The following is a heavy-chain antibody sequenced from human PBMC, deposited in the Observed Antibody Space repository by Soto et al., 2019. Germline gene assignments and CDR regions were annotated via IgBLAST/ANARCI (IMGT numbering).Heavy chain of an antibody. CDR2: INHSGST. CDR3: AGGHTDYYYYYMDV. D-gene: IGHD5-18*01. CDR1: GGYLSGYY. J-gene: IGHJ6*03. Sequence: TLCLPSAVYGGYLSGYYWRRIRQPPGKGLEWIGEINHSGSTNYNPSLKSRVTISVDTSKNQFSLKLSSVTAADTAVYYCAGGHTDYYYYYMDVWGKGTTVTVSS. V-gene: IGHV4-34*01.